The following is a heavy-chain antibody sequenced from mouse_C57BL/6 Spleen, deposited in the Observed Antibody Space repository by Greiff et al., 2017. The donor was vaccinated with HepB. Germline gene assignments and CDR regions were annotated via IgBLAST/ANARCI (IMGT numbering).Heavy chain of an antibody. J-gene: IGHJ3*01. CDR1: GFTFSDYG. D-gene: IGHD1-1*01. CDR2: ISSGSSTI. CDR3: ARPFTTVVATRAWFAY. V-gene: IGHV5-17*01. Sequence: EVKLVESGGGLVKPGGSLKLSCAASGFTFSDYGMHWVRQAPEKGLEWVAYISSGSSTIYYADTVKGRFTISRDNAKNTMFLQMTSLRSEDTAMYYCARPFTTVVATRAWFAYWGQGTLVTVSA.